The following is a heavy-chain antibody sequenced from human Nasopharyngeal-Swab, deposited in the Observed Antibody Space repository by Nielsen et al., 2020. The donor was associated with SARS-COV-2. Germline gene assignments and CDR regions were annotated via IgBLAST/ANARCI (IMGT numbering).Heavy chain of an antibody. CDR1: GYTFTSYY. D-gene: IGHD7-27*01. J-gene: IGHJ3*02. V-gene: IGHV1-46*01. Sequence: ASVKVSCKASGYTFTSYYMHWVRQAPGQGLEWMGIINPTVGSTTYAQKFQGRVTMTRDTSTSTVYMELSSLRSEDTAVYYCASPHNWGDAFDIWGQGTMVTVSS. CDR2: INPTVGST. CDR3: ASPHNWGDAFDI.